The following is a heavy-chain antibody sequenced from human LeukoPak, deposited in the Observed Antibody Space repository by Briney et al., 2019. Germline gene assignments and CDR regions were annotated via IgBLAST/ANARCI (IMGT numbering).Heavy chain of an antibody. CDR2: MIPSLVVA. D-gene: IGHD3-10*01. J-gene: IGHJ4*02. V-gene: IGHV1-69*02. CDR3: ARGPQGNFYYYGSGSYWAY. Sequence: SVKVSCKASGDTFIPYTFSCVRQAPGHGLEWVGRMIPSLVVANYAHKFQGRVTLSVDRDTATTYMEVTSLRSEDTAIYYCARGPQGNFYYYGSGSYWAYWGRGTLVTVSS. CDR1: GDTFIPYT.